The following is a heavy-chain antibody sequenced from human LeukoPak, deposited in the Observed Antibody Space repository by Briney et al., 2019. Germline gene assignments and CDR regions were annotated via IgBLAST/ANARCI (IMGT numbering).Heavy chain of an antibody. CDR3: ARGRHYFDY. V-gene: IGHV4-30-2*01. CDR1: GGSISSGSYY. CDR2: IYHSGST. J-gene: IGHJ4*02. Sequence: PSETLSLTCTVSGGSISSGSYYWSWIRQPPGKGLEWIGYIYHSGSTYYNPSLKSRVTISVDRSKNQFSLKLSSVTAADTAVYYCARGRHYFDYWGQGTLVTVSS.